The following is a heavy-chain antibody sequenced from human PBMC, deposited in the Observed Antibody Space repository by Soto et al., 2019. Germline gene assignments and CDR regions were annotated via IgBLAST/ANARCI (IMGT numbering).Heavy chain of an antibody. J-gene: IGHJ4*02. CDR2: ISGYNGDT. CDR3: AREVGAWFDF. V-gene: IGHV1-18*01. Sequence: QVQLVQSGPEVKEPGASVKVSCKASSYTFTSYGITWVRQGPGQGLEWVGWISGYNGDTNYAQKVQGRISVTTDTSTSTAYLEVRSLRSDDTAVYYCAREVGAWFDFWGQGPLVTVSS. D-gene: IGHD1-26*01. CDR1: SYTFTSYG.